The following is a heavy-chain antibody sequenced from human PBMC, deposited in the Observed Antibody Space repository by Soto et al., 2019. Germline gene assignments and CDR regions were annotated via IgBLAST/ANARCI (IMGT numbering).Heavy chain of an antibody. Sequence: ESGGGVVHPGGSLRLSCAASGFTFNIYGMHWVRQAPDKGLEWVALISYDGSNQYYADSVKGRFTISRDNSKNTLFLQMNSLRADDTAVYYCAKDQASGQGSFDSWGQGTLVTVSS. CDR3: AKDQASGQGSFDS. V-gene: IGHV3-30*18. J-gene: IGHJ4*02. CDR2: ISYDGSNQ. CDR1: GFTFNIYG.